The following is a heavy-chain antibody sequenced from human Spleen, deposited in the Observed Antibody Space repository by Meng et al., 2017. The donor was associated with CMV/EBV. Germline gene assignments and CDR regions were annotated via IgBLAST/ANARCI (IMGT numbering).Heavy chain of an antibody. CDR3: GRNGRWSGSGDY. V-gene: IGHV3-11*04. D-gene: IGHD1-26*01. J-gene: IGHJ4*02. CDR2: ISSSGNAI. Sequence: GESLKISCVASGFTFRNYWMGWVRQAPGKGLEYVSYISSSGNAIYYADSVKGRFTISRDKAKNSLYLQMNSLRAEDTAVYYCGRNGRWSGSGDYWGQGTLVTVSS. CDR1: GFTFRNYW.